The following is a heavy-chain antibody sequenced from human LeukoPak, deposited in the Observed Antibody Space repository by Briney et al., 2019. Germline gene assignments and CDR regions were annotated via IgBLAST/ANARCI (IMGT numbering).Heavy chain of an antibody. CDR3: ARHSPAVAGTFFDY. CDR1: GGSISSNSYY. Sequence: PSETLSLTCAVSGGSISSNSYYWGWIRQPPGKGLEWIGSIYYSGSTYYNPSLKSRVTISVDTSKNQFSLKLSSVTAADTAVYYCARHSPAVAGTFFDYWGQGTLVTVSS. CDR2: IYYSGST. J-gene: IGHJ4*02. D-gene: IGHD6-19*01. V-gene: IGHV4-39*01.